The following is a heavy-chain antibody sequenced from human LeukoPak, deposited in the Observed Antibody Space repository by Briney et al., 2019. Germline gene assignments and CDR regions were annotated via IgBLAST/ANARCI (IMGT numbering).Heavy chain of an antibody. D-gene: IGHD2-15*01. J-gene: IGHJ5*02. V-gene: IGHV4-61*02. Sequence: SQTLSLTCTVSGGSISSGSYYWSWIRQPAGKGLEWIGRIYTSGSTDYNPSLKSRVTISVDTSKNQFSLKLNSVTAADTAVYFCARGPYYCSGASCLNWFDPWGQGTLVTVSS. CDR3: ARGPYYCSGASCLNWFDP. CDR2: IYTSGST. CDR1: GGSISSGSYY.